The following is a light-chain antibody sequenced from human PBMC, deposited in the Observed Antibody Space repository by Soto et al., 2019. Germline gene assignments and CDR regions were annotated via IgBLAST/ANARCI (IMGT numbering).Light chain of an antibody. V-gene: IGLV2-14*01. CDR2: EVS. J-gene: IGLJ3*02. Sequence: QYALTQPASVSGSPGQSITISCTGTSSDVGGYNYVSWYQQHPGKAHKLMIYEVSNRPSGVSNRFSGSKSGNTASLTISGLQAEDEAAYYCSSYKSSSTRVFGGGTKVTVL. CDR1: SSDVGGYNY. CDR3: SSYKSSSTRV.